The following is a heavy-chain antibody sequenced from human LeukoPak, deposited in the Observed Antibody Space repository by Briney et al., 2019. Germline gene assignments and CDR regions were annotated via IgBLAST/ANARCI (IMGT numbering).Heavy chain of an antibody. J-gene: IGHJ4*02. Sequence: SETLSLTCTVSGGSISSSIYYWGWIRQSPGKGLEWIGSIYYSVTTYYNPSLKSRVTISVDTSKNQFSLKLSSVTAADTAVYYCARDRLRWPKIDYWGQGTLVTVSS. CDR1: GGSISSSIYY. D-gene: IGHD4-23*01. CDR2: IYYSVTT. CDR3: ARDRLRWPKIDY. V-gene: IGHV4-39*07.